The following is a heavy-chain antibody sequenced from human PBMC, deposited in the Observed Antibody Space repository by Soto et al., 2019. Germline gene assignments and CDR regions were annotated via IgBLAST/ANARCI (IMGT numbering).Heavy chain of an antibody. CDR3: TRVAVAGTIYFDP. CDR2: IRSKANSYTT. J-gene: IGHJ5*02. D-gene: IGHD6-19*01. Sequence: GGSLRLSCAASGFAFSGSTMHWVRQASGKGLEWVGRIRSKANSYTTAYAASVRGRFAISRDDAKNTAYLQMNSLKTEDTAVYYCTRVAVAGTIYFDPWGQGTLVTVSS. V-gene: IGHV3-73*01. CDR1: GFAFSGST.